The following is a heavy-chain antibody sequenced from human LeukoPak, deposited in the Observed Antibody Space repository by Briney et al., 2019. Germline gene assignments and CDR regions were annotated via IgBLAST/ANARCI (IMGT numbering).Heavy chain of an antibody. V-gene: IGHV3-23*01. D-gene: IGHD3-3*01. Sequence: GGSLRLSCSASGFTFSDYALNWGRQAPGKGLVWVSTINVGGATAYYADSVKGRFTTSRDTSKNTLYLYMNSLRAEDTALYYCCFGVLSSVFFDYWGQGTPVTVSS. J-gene: IGHJ4*02. CDR2: INVGGATA. CDR3: CFGVLSSVFFDY. CDR1: GFTFSDYA.